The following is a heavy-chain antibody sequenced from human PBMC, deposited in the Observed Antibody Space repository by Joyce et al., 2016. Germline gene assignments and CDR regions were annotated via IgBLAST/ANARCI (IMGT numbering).Heavy chain of an antibody. CDR2: VDPCDSDT. Sequence: EVQLVQSGAEVRKAGESLKISCKASGYTFANFDIAWVRQVPGKGLEWVGLVDPCDSDTRYSPSLEGQVTMSVDKSTNTAYLQWTSLKASDSATYFCARREEAIVGRFCFDYWGRGTLVTVSS. CDR1: GYTFANFD. CDR3: ARREEAIVGRFCFDY. J-gene: IGHJ4*02. D-gene: IGHD2/OR15-2a*01. V-gene: IGHV5-51*01.